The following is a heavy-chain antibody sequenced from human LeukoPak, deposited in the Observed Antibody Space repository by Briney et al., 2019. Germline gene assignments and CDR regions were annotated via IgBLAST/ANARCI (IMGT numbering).Heavy chain of an antibody. J-gene: IGHJ6*03. D-gene: IGHD1-26*01. Sequence: GESLKISCQGSGYSFNSYWIGWVRQMPGKGLGWIGIIYPGDSDTRYSPSFQGQVTISADKSISTAYLQWSSLKAPDPAMYYCARHGTEYYYYYMDVWGKGTTVTVSS. CDR1: GYSFNSYW. CDR3: ARHGTEYYYYYMDV. CDR2: IYPGDSDT. V-gene: IGHV5-51*01.